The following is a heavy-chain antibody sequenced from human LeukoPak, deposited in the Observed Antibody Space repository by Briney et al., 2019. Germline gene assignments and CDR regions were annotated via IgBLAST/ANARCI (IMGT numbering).Heavy chain of an antibody. Sequence: PGRSLRLSCAASGFTFSSYAMHWVRQAPGKGLEWVAVISYDGSNKYYADSVKGRFTISRDNSKNTLYLQMNSLRAEDTAVYYCARVEDRGSGYVKWFDPWGQGTLVTVSS. CDR3: ARVEDRGSGYVKWFDP. D-gene: IGHD3-22*01. CDR2: ISYDGSNK. CDR1: GFTFSSYA. J-gene: IGHJ5*02. V-gene: IGHV3-30-3*01.